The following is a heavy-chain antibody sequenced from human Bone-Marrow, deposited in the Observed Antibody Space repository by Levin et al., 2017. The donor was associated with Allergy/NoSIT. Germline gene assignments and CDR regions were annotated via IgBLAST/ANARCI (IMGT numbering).Heavy chain of an antibody. Sequence: VASVKVSCAASGFTFSSYAMSWVRRAPGKGLEWVSAITSSSGNTYYADSVQGRFTVSRDNSKNTLYLQMNSLRAGDTAVYYCATDQAVAGTHDNWGQGTLVTVSS. J-gene: IGHJ4*02. CDR3: ATDQAVAGTHDN. V-gene: IGHV3-23*01. CDR1: GFTFSSYA. D-gene: IGHD6-19*01. CDR2: ITSSSGNT.